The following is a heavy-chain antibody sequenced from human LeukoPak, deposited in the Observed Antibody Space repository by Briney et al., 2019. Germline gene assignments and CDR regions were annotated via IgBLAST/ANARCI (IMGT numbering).Heavy chain of an antibody. J-gene: IGHJ6*03. Sequence: PGGSLRLSCAASGFTFSSYGMHWVRQAPGKGLEWVAVIWYDGSNKYYADSVKGRFTISRDNSKNTLYLQMNSLRAEDTAVYYCARDTYYYGSGSYFVYYYYMDVWGKGTTVTVSS. CDR3: ARDTYYYGSGSYFVYYYYMDV. D-gene: IGHD3-10*01. CDR1: GFTFSSYG. CDR2: IWYDGSNK. V-gene: IGHV3-33*01.